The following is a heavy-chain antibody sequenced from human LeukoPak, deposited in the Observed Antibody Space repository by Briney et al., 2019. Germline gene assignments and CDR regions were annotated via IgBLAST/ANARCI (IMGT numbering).Heavy chain of an antibody. CDR1: GFTFSSYE. CDR2: ISSSGSTI. CDR3: ARDKDPGTGYSSGGDY. J-gene: IGHJ4*02. V-gene: IGHV3-48*03. D-gene: IGHD3/OR15-3a*01. Sequence: PGGSLRLSCAASGFTFSSYEMNWVRQAPGKGLEWVSYISSSGSTIYYADSVKGRFTISRDNAKNSLYLQMNSLRADDTAVYYCARDKDPGTGYSSGGDYWGQGTLVTVSS.